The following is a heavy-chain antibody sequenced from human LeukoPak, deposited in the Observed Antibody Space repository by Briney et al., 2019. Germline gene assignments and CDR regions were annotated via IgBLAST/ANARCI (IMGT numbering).Heavy chain of an antibody. D-gene: IGHD6-13*01. CDR1: GGSFSGYY. V-gene: IGHV4-34*01. Sequence: PSETLSLTCAVYGGSFSGYYWSWIRQPPGKGLEWIGEINHSGSTNYNPSLKSRVTISVDTSKNQFSLKLSSVTVADTAVYYCARGRAYTGYSSSWYLVWFDPWGQGTLVTVSS. J-gene: IGHJ5*02. CDR2: INHSGST. CDR3: ARGRAYTGYSSSWYLVWFDP.